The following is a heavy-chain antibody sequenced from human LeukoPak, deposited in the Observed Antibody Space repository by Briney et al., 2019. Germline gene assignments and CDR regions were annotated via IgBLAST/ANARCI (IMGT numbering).Heavy chain of an antibody. CDR2: INPNSGGT. Sequence: GASVKVSCKASGYTFTGYYMHWVRQAPGQGLEWMGWINPNSGGTNYAQKFQGGVTMTRDTSISTAYMELSRLRSDDTAVYYCARDLPRHSSSWYRWFDPWGQGTLVTVSS. CDR3: ARDLPRHSSSWYRWFDP. D-gene: IGHD6-13*01. V-gene: IGHV1-2*02. CDR1: GYTFTGYY. J-gene: IGHJ5*02.